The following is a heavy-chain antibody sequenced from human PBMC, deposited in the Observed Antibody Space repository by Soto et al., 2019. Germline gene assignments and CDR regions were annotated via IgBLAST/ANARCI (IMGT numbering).Heavy chain of an antibody. CDR2: MYHSGST. D-gene: IGHD3-10*01. Sequence: PSETLSLTCAVSGGSISGGGYSWSWIRQPPGQGLEWVGYMYHSGSTYYNPSLKSRVTISVDTSKNQFSLRLSSVPAADTAVYYCAREVLVRGVIGTNAYYYYYGMDVWAQGTTVTVSS. V-gene: IGHV4-30-2*01. CDR1: GGSISGGGYS. CDR3: AREVLVRGVIGTNAYYYYYGMDV. J-gene: IGHJ6*02.